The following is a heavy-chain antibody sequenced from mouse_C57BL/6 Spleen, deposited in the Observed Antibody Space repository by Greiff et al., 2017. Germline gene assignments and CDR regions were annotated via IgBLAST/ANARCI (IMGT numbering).Heavy chain of an antibody. V-gene: IGHV5-6*01. CDR1: GFTFSSYG. D-gene: IGHD1-1*01. CDR2: ISSGGSYT. J-gene: IGHJ4*01. CDR3: ESRITSVVAYYALDY. Sequence: EVQGVESGGDLVKPGGSLKLSCAASGFTFSSYGMSWVRQTPDKRLEWVATISSGGSYTYYPDSVKGRFTISRDNAKNTPYLQISSLKSEATAMYSCESRITSVVAYYALDYWGQGTSVTVSS.